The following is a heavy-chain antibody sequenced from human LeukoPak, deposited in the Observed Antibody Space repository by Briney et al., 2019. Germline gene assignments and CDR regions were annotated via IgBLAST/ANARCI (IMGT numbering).Heavy chain of an antibody. CDR1: GYTFTGYY. CDR2: INPNSGVT. J-gene: IGHJ6*02. CDR3: ARDFAETTDRFHFYGMDV. V-gene: IGHV1-2*02. Sequence: ASVKVSCKASGYTFTGYYMHWVRQAPGQGLEWMGWINPNSGVTNYAQQFQGRVTMTRDTSISTAYMELCRLRSDDTAVYYCARDFAETTDRFHFYGMDVWGQGTTVTVSS. D-gene: IGHD1-7*01.